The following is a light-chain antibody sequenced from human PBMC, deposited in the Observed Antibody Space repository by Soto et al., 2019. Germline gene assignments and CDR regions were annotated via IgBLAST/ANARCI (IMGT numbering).Light chain of an antibody. CDR1: QTVTSNY. CDR2: GAS. Sequence: EIVLTQSPGTLSSSPGERVTLSCRASQTVTSNYLAWYQQKPGQAPRLLIYGASSRATGIPDRLSGSGSGTDFTLTISRLEPDDFAVYYCQQYGSSPPTFGQGTKLESK. V-gene: IGKV3-20*01. CDR3: QQYGSSPPT. J-gene: IGKJ1*01.